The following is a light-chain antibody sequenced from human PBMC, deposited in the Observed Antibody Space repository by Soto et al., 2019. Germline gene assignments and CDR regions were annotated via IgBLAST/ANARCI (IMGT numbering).Light chain of an antibody. CDR3: QQYGSPPIT. CDR2: GTS. Sequence: EIVLTQSPATLSLSPAERATLSCRASQSVSSYLAWYQQQPGQAPRLLMSGTSNRATGTPDRFSGSGSGTGFTLTISRLEPEDFAVYYCQQYGSPPITFGQGTRLEIK. V-gene: IGKV3-20*01. CDR1: QSVSSY. J-gene: IGKJ5*01.